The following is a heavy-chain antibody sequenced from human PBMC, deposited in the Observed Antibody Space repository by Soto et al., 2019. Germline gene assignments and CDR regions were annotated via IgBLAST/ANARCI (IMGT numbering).Heavy chain of an antibody. Sequence: SGPTLVNPTQTLTLTCTFSGFSLSTSREGVGWIRQPPGKALEWLALIFWDDDKRYSPSLKNRLTITKDTSTNQVVLTMTNMDPMDTATYYCAHRRYGAVDYYFDYWGQGTLVTVS. CDR2: IFWDDDK. CDR3: AHRRYGAVDYYFDY. D-gene: IGHD3-16*01. J-gene: IGHJ4*02. CDR1: GFSLSTSREG. V-gene: IGHV2-5*02.